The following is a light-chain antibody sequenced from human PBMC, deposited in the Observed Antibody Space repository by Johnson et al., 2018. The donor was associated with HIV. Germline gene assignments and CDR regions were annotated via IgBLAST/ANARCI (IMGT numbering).Light chain of an antibody. Sequence: QSVLTQPPSVSAAPGQKVTISCSGSSSNIANNYVSWYQQLPGTAPKLLIYDNNQRPSGIPDRFSVSKSGTSATLGITGLQTGDEADYYCGTWDSSLRGVFGTGTKVTVL. CDR1: SSNIANNY. V-gene: IGLV1-51*01. J-gene: IGLJ1*01. CDR2: DNN. CDR3: GTWDSSLRGV.